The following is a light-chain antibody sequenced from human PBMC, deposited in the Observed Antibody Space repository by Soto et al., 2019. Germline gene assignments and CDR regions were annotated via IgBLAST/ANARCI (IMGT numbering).Light chain of an antibody. V-gene: IGKV3-11*01. CDR3: QQRSNWLT. CDR2: DAS. CDR1: QSVSSY. Sequence: EIVLTQSPATLSLSPGERATLSCRASQSVSSYLAWYQQKPGQAPRILIYDASNRATGIPARFSGSGSGTDFILTNSSLELEDFAVYYCQQRSNWLTFGGGTKVEIK. J-gene: IGKJ4*01.